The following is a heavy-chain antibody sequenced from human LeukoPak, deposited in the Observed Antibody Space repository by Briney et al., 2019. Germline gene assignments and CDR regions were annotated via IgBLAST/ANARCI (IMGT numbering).Heavy chain of an antibody. J-gene: IGHJ4*02. CDR2: ISSSGSTI. CDR3: ARGLGAITHFDY. CDR1: GFTFSSYE. V-gene: IGHV3-48*03. Sequence: PGGSLRLSCAASGFTFSSYEMNWVRQAPGKGLEWVPYISSSGSTIYYADSVKGRFTISRDNAKNSLYLQMNSLRAEDTAVYYCARGLGAITHFDYWGQGTLVTVSS. D-gene: IGHD3-10*01.